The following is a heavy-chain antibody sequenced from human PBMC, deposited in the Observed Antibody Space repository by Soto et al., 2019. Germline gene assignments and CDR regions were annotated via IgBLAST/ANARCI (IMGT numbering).Heavy chain of an antibody. Sequence: QVQLVESGGGVVQPGRSLRLSCAASGFTFSSYGMHWVRQAPGKGLEWVAVIWYDGSNKYYADSVKGRFTISRDNSKNTRYLQRNSRRAEDTAVYYCARDLYYIAAAGNYYGMDVWGQGTAVTVSS. CDR2: IWYDGSNK. CDR1: GFTFSSYG. J-gene: IGHJ6*02. D-gene: IGHD6-13*01. CDR3: ARDLYYIAAAGNYYGMDV. V-gene: IGHV3-33*01.